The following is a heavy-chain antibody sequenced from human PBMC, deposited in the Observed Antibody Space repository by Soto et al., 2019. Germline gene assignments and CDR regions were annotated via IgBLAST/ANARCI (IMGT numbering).Heavy chain of an antibody. D-gene: IGHD2-2*01. V-gene: IGHV3-23*01. CDR3: AKAAVVVPAAISIPYYYYGMDV. CDR1: GFTFSSYA. J-gene: IGHJ6*02. Sequence: EVQLLESGGGLVQPGGSLRLSCAASGFTFSSYAMSWVRQAPGKGLEWVSAISGSGGSTYYADSVKGRFTISRDNSKNTLYLQMNSLRAEDTAVYYCAKAAVVVPAAISIPYYYYGMDVWGQGTTVTVS. CDR2: ISGSGGST.